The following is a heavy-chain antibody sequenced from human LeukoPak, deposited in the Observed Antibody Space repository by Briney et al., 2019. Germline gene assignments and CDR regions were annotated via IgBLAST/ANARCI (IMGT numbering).Heavy chain of an antibody. D-gene: IGHD5-12*01. Sequence: GGSLKLSCAASGFTFSSYGMHWVRQAPGKGLEWVPFIRYDGSNKYYADSVKGRFTISRDNSKNTLYLQMNSLRAEDTAVYYCAKGSSGYDLGYYYYYGMDVWGQGTTVTVSS. CDR3: AKGSSGYDLGYYYYYGMDV. CDR2: IRYDGSNK. CDR1: GFTFSSYG. J-gene: IGHJ6*02. V-gene: IGHV3-30*02.